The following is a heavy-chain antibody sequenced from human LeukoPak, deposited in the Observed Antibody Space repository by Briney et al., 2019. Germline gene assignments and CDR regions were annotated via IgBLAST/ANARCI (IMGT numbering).Heavy chain of an antibody. CDR1: GFTFSAYG. V-gene: IGHV3-33*01. D-gene: IGHD6-19*01. J-gene: IGHJ6*02. CDR3: ARDRIEVAEDPPRWYYYYAVEV. CDR2: IWFDGNNK. Sequence: PGRSLTLSCAASGFTFSAYGMHWVRQAPGQGLEWVALIWFDGNNKYYADSVKGRFTISRDNSKNTMSLQMNSLRAEDTAVYYCARDRIEVAEDPPRWYYYYAVEVWGRGTTVTVSS.